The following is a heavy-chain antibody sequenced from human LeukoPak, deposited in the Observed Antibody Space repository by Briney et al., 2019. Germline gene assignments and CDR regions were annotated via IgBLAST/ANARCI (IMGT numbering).Heavy chain of an antibody. Sequence: GGSLRLSCAVSGFSFGTYSMNWVRQAPGKGLEWVSYISSSGSTISHADSVKGRFTISRDNAKNSLYLQMNSLRAEDTAVYYCARGWLLKSERYFDYWGQGALVTVSS. CDR1: GFSFGTYS. CDR2: ISSSGSTI. CDR3: ARGWLLKSERYFDY. D-gene: IGHD5-24*01. V-gene: IGHV3-48*04. J-gene: IGHJ4*02.